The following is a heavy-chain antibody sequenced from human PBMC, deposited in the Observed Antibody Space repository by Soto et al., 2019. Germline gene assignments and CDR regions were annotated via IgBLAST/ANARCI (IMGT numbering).Heavy chain of an antibody. D-gene: IGHD5-18*01. J-gene: IGHJ6*03. CDR1: GFTFSSYS. Sequence: PGGSLRLACAASGFTFSSYSMNWVRQAPGKGLEWVSYISSSSSTIYYADSVKGRFTISRDNAKNSLYLQMNSLRAEDTAVYYYAREFAVLLDDSAMVRWDKNYYYYYLDVWGKGTTVTVSS. V-gene: IGHV3-48*01. CDR3: AREFAVLLDDSAMVRWDKNYYYYYLDV. CDR2: ISSSSSTI.